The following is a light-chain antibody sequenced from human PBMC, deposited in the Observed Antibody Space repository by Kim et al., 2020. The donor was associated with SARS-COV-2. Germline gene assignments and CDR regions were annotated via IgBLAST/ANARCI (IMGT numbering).Light chain of an antibody. CDR2: GAS. J-gene: IGKJ2*01. CDR3: QQYGSSPYT. V-gene: IGKV3-20*01. CDR1: QSVSSSY. Sequence: EIVLTQSPGTLSLSPGERATLSCRASQSVSSSYLAWYQQKPGQAPRLLIYGASSRATGIPDRFSGSGSGTDFTLTISRLEPEDFAVYYCQQYGSSPYTFGQGPSWRS.